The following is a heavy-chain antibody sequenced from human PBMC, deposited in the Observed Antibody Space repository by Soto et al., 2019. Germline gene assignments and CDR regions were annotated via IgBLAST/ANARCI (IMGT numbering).Heavy chain of an antibody. D-gene: IGHD2-15*01. V-gene: IGHV1-3*01. J-gene: IGHJ5*02. CDR1: GYTFTSYA. CDR2: INASNGNT. CDR3: ARDIPGVVVAARGFDP. Sequence: ASVKVSCKASGYTFTSYAMHWVRQAPGQRLEWMGWINASNGNTKYSQKFQGRVTITRDTSASTAYMELSSLRSEDTAVYYCARDIPGVVVAARGFDPWGQGTLVTVSS.